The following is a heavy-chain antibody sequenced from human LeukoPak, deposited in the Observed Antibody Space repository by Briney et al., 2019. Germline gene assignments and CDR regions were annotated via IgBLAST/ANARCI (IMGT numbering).Heavy chain of an antibody. J-gene: IGHJ4*02. CDR2: IIPILGTA. V-gene: IGHV1-69*13. CDR1: GGTFSSYA. CDR3: ARATYYYDSSGYYYRY. D-gene: IGHD3-22*01. Sequence: ASVKVSCKASGGTFSSYAISWVRQAPGQGLEWMGGIIPILGTANYAQKFQGRVTITADESTSTAYMELSSLRSEDTAVYYCARATYYYDSSGYYYRYWGQGTLVTVSS.